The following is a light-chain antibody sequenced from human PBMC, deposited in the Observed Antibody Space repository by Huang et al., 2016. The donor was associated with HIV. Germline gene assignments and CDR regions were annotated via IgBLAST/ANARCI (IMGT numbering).Light chain of an antibody. Sequence: EIVMTQSPATLSVSPGERATLSCRASQSISSYLAWYQQRPGQAPRLLIYGASTRASGVPARFSGRGSGTEFTLTISSLQSEDFALYYCQQYNDWYPLTFGGGTKVEIK. V-gene: IGKV3-15*01. CDR2: GAS. J-gene: IGKJ4*01. CDR3: QQYNDWYPLT. CDR1: QSISSY.